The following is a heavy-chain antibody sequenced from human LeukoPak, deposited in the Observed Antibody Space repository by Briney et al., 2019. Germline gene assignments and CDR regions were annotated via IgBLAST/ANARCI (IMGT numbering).Heavy chain of an antibody. J-gene: IGHJ4*02. V-gene: IGHV5-51*01. Sequence: GESLKISCKGSGYSFTNYWIGWVRQMPGKGLEWMGIIYPGDSDTRYSPSFQGQVTISADKSVSTAYLQWSSLKASDTAVYYCARPDDFSNYKYWGQGTLVTVSS. CDR1: GYSFTNYW. CDR3: ARPDDFSNYKY. CDR2: IYPGDSDT. D-gene: IGHD4-11*01.